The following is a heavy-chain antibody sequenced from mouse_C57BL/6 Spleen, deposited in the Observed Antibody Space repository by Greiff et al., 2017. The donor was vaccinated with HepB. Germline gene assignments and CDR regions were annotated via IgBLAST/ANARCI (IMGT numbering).Heavy chain of an antibody. CDR2: IDPSDSET. V-gene: IGHV1-52*01. Sequence: VQLQQPGAELVRPGSSVKLSCKASGYTFTSYWMHWVKQRPIQGLEWIGNIDPSDSETHYNQKFKDKATLTVDKSSSTAYMQLSSLTSEDSAVYYCAMAIPSISRGYAMDYWGQGTSVTVSS. J-gene: IGHJ4*01. D-gene: IGHD3-3*01. CDR3: AMAIPSISRGYAMDY. CDR1: GYTFTSYW.